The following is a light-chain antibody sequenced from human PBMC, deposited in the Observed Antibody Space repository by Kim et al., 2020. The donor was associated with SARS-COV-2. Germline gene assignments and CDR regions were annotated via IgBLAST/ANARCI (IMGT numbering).Light chain of an antibody. CDR1: LNINSDY. CDR3: QHYGSSRYT. J-gene: IGKJ2*01. Sequence: LSPGERVTLSCRASLNINSDYLAWYQQKPGQAPRLLIYRASTRATAIPDRFSGSGSGTDFTLTIRRLEPEDFAVYYCQHYGSSRYTFGQGTKLEIK. V-gene: IGKV3-20*01. CDR2: RAS.